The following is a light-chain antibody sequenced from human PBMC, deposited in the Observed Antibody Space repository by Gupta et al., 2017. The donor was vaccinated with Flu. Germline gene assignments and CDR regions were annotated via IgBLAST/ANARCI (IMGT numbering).Light chain of an antibody. J-gene: IGLJ2*01. V-gene: IGLV3-21*02. CDR2: DDN. CDR3: QVWDNDSVF. CDR1: YIGSKS. Sequence: YLLTQAPSVSVAPGQTARISCGGNYIGSKSVHWYKQKPGQAPVLVVYDDNDRPSGSPARFYGSMSEDTATLTIGRVEAGDGDDYYCQVWDNDSVFFGGGTKLTVL.